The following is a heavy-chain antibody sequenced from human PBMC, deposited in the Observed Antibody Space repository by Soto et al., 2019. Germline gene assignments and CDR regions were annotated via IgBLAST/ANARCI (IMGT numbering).Heavy chain of an antibody. J-gene: IGHJ4*02. CDR2: INPNSGGT. Sequence: QVQLVQSGAEVKKPGASVKVSCKASGYTFTGYYMHWVRQAPGQGLEWMGWINPNSGGTNYAQKFQGWVTVTRDTSISTAYMELSRLRSDDTAVYYCARAAGSSGWYGDYWGQGTLVTVSS. CDR3: ARAAGSSGWYGDY. D-gene: IGHD6-19*01. CDR1: GYTFTGYY. V-gene: IGHV1-2*04.